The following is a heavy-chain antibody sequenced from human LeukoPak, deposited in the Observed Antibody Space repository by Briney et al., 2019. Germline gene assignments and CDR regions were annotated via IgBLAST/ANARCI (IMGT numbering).Heavy chain of an antibody. J-gene: IGHJ4*02. D-gene: IGHD3-10*01. Sequence: PGGSLRLSCAASGFTFSSYAMSWVRQAPGKGLEWVANIKQDGSEKYYVDSVKGRFTISRDNAKNSLYLQMNSLRAEDTAVYYCARDVGPGDYWGQGTLVTVSS. CDR2: IKQDGSEK. CDR1: GFTFSSYA. CDR3: ARDVGPGDY. V-gene: IGHV3-7*01.